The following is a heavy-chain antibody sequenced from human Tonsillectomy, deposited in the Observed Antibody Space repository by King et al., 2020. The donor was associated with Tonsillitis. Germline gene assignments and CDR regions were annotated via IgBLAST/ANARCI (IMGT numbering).Heavy chain of an antibody. D-gene: IGHD2-2*01. CDR2: ISSSGSYI. CDR3: ARDRNSGDCSSTSCTKDMDV. Sequence: VQLVESGGGLVKPGGSLRLSCAASGFTFSSYNMNWVRQAPGKGLEWVSSISSSGSYIYYADSVKGRFTISRDNAENSQYLQMNSLRAEDTAVYHCARDRNSGDCSSTSCTKDMDVWGKGTAVTVSS. J-gene: IGHJ6*03. V-gene: IGHV3-21*01. CDR1: GFTFSSYN.